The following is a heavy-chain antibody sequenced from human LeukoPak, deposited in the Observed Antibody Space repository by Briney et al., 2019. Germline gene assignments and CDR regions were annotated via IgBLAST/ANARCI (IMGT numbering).Heavy chain of an antibody. CDR1: GGSFSGYY. CDR3: AGSGYYDSSGSQYYFDY. Sequence: NPSETLSLTCAVYGGSFSGYYWSWIRQPPGKGLEWIGEINHSGSTNYNPSLKSRVTISVDTSKNQFSLKLSSVTAADTAVYYCAGSGYYDSSGSQYYFDYRGQGTLVTVSS. D-gene: IGHD3-22*01. V-gene: IGHV4-34*01. J-gene: IGHJ4*02. CDR2: INHSGST.